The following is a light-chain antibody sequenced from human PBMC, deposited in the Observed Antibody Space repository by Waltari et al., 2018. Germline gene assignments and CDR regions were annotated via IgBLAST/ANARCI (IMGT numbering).Light chain of an antibody. CDR3: HQYNNWPPIT. J-gene: IGKJ5*01. Sequence: EIVMTQSPATLSVSQGERAPLPCRPSQSVSSNLAWYQQKPGQAPRLLIYGASTRASDIPARFSGSGSGTEFTLTISSLQSEDFAVYYCHQYNNWPPITFGQGTRLEIK. V-gene: IGKV3-15*01. CDR1: QSVSSN. CDR2: GAS.